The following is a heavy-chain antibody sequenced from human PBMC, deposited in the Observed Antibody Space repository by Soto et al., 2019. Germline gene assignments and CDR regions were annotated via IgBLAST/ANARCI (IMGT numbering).Heavy chain of an antibody. CDR2: NYSGGTT. D-gene: IGHD5-12*01. CDR3: ATRTITLPH. J-gene: IGHJ4*02. Sequence: EVHLVESGGGLVQPGGSLRLSCAASRFAVSDNYMSWVGQAPGKGLEFVSLNYSGGTTSYADSVKGRFTISRDNTKNTLYLQMNNLRAEDTAVYYCATRTITLPHWGQGTLVTVSS. V-gene: IGHV3-66*01. CDR1: RFAVSDNY.